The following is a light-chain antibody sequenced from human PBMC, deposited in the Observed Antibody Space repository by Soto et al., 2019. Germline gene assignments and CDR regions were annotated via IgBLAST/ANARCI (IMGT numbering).Light chain of an antibody. V-gene: IGKV1-8*01. CDR2: AAS. Sequence: ALRMTQSPSSFSTSTGDTVTITCRASQDIGSYLAWYQQKPGKAPKLLIYAASTLQTGVPSRFSGSGSGTDFTLTISFLQSEDFATYYCQHYYNYPYTFGQGTKLEIK. CDR1: QDIGSY. J-gene: IGKJ2*01. CDR3: QHYYNYPYT.